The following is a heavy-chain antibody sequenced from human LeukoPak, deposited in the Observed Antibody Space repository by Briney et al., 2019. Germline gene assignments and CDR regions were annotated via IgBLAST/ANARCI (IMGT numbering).Heavy chain of an antibody. V-gene: IGHV1-8*01. D-gene: IGHD2-21*02. J-gene: IGHJ4*02. CDR3: ARDGGWGQLLILDC. CDR1: GYTFTSYD. CDR2: MNPNSGNT. Sequence: ASVKVSCKASGYTFTSYDINWVRQATGQGLEWMGWMNPNSGNTGYAQKFQGRVTMTRDTSISTAYMELSRLRSDDTAVYYCARDGGWGQLLILDCWGQGTLVTVSS.